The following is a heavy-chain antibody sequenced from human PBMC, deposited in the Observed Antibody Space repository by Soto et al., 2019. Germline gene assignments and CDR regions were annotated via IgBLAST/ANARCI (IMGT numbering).Heavy chain of an antibody. CDR2: ISYDGNNK. CDR1: GFTFSDYA. J-gene: IGHJ4*02. Sequence: QVQLVESVGGVVQPGRSLRLSCAASGFTFSDYAMHWVRQAPGKGLEWVTLISYDGNNKYYADSVKGRFTISRDNSKNTLYLQMNGLRAEDTAVYYCARDTLSVAMGLIHYWGQGTLVTVSS. D-gene: IGHD5-12*01. V-gene: IGHV3-30-3*01. CDR3: ARDTLSVAMGLIHY.